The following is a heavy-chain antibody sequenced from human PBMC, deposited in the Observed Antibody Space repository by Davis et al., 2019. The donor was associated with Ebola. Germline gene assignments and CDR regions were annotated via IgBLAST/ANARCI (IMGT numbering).Heavy chain of an antibody. CDR3: ARDRAYYDSSGYYSSPAGY. J-gene: IGHJ4*02. Sequence: GESLKISCAASGFTVSSNYMSWVRQAPGKGLEWVSVIYSGGSTYYADSVKGRFTISRDNSKHTPYLQMNSLRAEDTAVYYCARDRAYYDSSGYYSSPAGYWGQGTLVTVSP. CDR2: IYSGGST. D-gene: IGHD3-22*01. V-gene: IGHV3-66*01. CDR1: GFTVSSNY.